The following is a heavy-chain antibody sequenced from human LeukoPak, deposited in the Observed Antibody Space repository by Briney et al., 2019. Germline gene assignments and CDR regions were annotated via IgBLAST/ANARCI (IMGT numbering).Heavy chain of an antibody. CDR3: ARATYYDFWSGWRD. Sequence: SETLSLTCTVSGGSVTYTNYYWGWVRQPPGKGLQWIGVIYYNGKTYYNPSLKSRVTVAVDTSKNQFSLKLRSVTAADTAVYYCARATYYDFWSGWRDWGQGTLVTVSS. J-gene: IGHJ4*02. D-gene: IGHD3-3*01. CDR2: IYYNGKT. V-gene: IGHV4-39*07. CDR1: GGSVTYTNYY.